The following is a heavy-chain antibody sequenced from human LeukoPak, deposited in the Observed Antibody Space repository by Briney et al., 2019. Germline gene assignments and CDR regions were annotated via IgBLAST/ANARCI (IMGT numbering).Heavy chain of an antibody. J-gene: IGHJ1*01. CDR1: GGSISSYY. V-gene: IGHV4-4*07. Sequence: KPSETLSLTCTVSGGSISSYYWTWLRQPAGKGLEWIGRIYTTGLTNYSPSLRSRVTISIDTSRNQFSLKLTSVTAADTAVYYCARAAAIVRYFHNWGQGTLVTVSS. CDR2: IYTTGLT. CDR3: ARAAAIVRYFHN. D-gene: IGHD2-21*01.